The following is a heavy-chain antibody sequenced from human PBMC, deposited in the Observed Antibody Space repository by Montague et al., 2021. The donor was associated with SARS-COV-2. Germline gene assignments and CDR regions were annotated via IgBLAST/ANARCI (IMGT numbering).Heavy chain of an antibody. CDR1: GDSTSCPNCY. D-gene: IGHD4-17*01. Sequence: SETLSLTCTVSGDSTSCPNCYWGWIRQAPGEGLDWIGTIYNSGTTYYNPSLKSRLTISIDTSKNQFSLKLTSVTAADTAVYYCARHRNYGDHSLDNWFHPGGQGTLVTVSS. CDR2: IYNSGTT. CDR3: ARHRNYGDHSLDNWFHP. V-gene: IGHV4-39*01. J-gene: IGHJ5*02.